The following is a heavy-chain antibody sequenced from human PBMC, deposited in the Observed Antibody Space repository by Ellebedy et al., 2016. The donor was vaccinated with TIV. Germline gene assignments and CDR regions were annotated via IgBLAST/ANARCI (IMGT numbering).Heavy chain of an antibody. CDR2: INHSGST. Sequence: SETLSLXCAVYGGSFSGYYWSWIRQPPGKGLEWIGEINHSGSTNYNPSLKSRVTISVDTSKNQFSLKLSSVTAADTAVYYCARAIPIFDSGRYSYYFDYWGQGTLVTVSS. V-gene: IGHV4-34*01. D-gene: IGHD1-26*01. J-gene: IGHJ4*02. CDR1: GGSFSGYY. CDR3: ARAIPIFDSGRYSYYFDY.